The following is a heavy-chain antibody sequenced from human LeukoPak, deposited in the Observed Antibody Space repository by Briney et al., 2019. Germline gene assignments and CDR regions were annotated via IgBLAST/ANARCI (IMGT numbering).Heavy chain of an antibody. CDR2: IYHSGST. D-gene: IGHD3-3*01. Sequence: SETLTLTCTVSGYSISSGYYWGWIRQPPGKGLEWIGSIYHSGSTYYNPSLKSRVTISVDTSKNQFSLKLSSVTAADTAVYYCARWDYDFWSGYPSDYWGQGTLVTVSS. CDR1: GYSISSGYY. J-gene: IGHJ4*02. V-gene: IGHV4-38-2*02. CDR3: ARWDYDFWSGYPSDY.